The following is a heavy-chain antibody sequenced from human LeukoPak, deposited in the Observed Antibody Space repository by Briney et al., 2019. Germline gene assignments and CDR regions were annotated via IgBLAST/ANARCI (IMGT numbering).Heavy chain of an antibody. CDR3: ARAGESYSFDN. CDR2: IHHSGST. D-gene: IGHD1-26*01. Sequence: PSETLSLTCAVSNYSISRGHYWGWIRQPPGKGLEWIGSIHHSGSTYYNPSLKSRVTISVDASKNQFYLKLSSVTAADTAVYYCARAGESYSFDNWGQGTLVTVSS. J-gene: IGHJ4*02. V-gene: IGHV4-38-2*01. CDR1: NYSISRGHY.